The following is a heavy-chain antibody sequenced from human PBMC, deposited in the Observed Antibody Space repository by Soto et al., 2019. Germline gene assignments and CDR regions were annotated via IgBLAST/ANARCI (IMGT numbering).Heavy chain of an antibody. CDR1: GDSVSSVSSY. V-gene: IGHV4-61*01. D-gene: IGHD2-15*01. Sequence: QVRLQESGPGLVKPSETLSLTCTVSGDSVSSVSSYWTWIRQPPGKGLEWIGNIFFNGITSYNPSLKSRLIISLDTSKDQLSLLLSSVTAADTAVYYCAREESAYCSGGYCYSRGLYVWGQGTMVIVSS. CDR3: AREESAYCSGGYCYSRGLYV. CDR2: IFFNGIT. J-gene: IGHJ3*01.